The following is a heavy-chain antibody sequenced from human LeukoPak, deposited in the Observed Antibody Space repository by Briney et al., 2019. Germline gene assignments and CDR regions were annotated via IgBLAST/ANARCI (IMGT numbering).Heavy chain of an antibody. J-gene: IGHJ4*02. CDR1: GFTFSSYG. CDR3: ARNVAAGTSLGY. CDR2: IWYGGSNK. D-gene: IGHD6-13*01. Sequence: GGSLRLSCAASGFTFSSYGMHWVRQAPGKGLEWVAVIWYGGSNKYYADSVKGRFTISRDNSKNTLYLQMNSLRAEDTAVYYCARNVAAGTSLGYWGQGTLVTVSS. V-gene: IGHV3-33*08.